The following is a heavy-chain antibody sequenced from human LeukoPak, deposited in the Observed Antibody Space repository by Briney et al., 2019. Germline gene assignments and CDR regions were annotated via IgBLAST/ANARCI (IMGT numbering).Heavy chain of an antibody. CDR2: IYYSGST. CDR3: ARGQSYGPYFDY. J-gene: IGHJ4*02. D-gene: IGHD5-18*01. Sequence: SETLSLTRTVSGDSISSYYWSWIRQPPGKGLEWIGYIYYSGSTNYNPSLKSRVTISLDTSKNQFSLKLSSVTAADTAVYYCARGQSYGPYFDYWGQGTLVTVSS. CDR1: GDSISSYY. V-gene: IGHV4-59*01.